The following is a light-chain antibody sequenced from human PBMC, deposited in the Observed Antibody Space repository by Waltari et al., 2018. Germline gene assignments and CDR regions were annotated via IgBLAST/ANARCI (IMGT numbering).Light chain of an antibody. V-gene: IGLV2-14*03. CDR1: SSDVGGYNY. J-gene: IGLJ2*01. Sequence: QSAPTQPASVSGSPGQSITISCPGTSSDVGGYNYVSWYQQHPGQAPKLMIYDVTNRPSGVSNRFSGSKSGNTASLTISGLQAEDEADYYCSSYTSRSTWVFGGGTKLTVL. CDR2: DVT. CDR3: SSYTSRSTWV.